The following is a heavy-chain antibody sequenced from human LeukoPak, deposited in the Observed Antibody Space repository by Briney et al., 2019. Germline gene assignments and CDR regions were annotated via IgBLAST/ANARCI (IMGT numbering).Heavy chain of an antibody. CDR1: GGSFSGYY. V-gene: IGHV4-34*01. J-gene: IGHJ6*03. Sequence: TSETLSLTCAVYGGSFSGYYWSWIRQPPGKGLEWIGEINHSGSTNYNPSLKSRVTISVDTSKNQFSLKLSSVTAADTAVYYCARGRHYYYYYYMDVWGKGTTVAVSS. CDR2: INHSGST. CDR3: ARGRHYYYYYYMDV.